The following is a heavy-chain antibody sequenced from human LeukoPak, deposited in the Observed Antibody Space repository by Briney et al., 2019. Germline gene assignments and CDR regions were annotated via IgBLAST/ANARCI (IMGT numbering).Heavy chain of an antibody. CDR3: ARGYGDFYI. Sequence: GGSLRLSCAASGFTFSSYWMSWVRQAPGKGLEWVANIKEDGSEKYYVGSVKGRFTISRDNAKNSLYLQMSSLRAEDTAVYYCARGYGDFYIWGQGTMVTVSS. J-gene: IGHJ3*02. D-gene: IGHD4/OR15-4a*01. CDR1: GFTFSSYW. V-gene: IGHV3-7*01. CDR2: IKEDGSEK.